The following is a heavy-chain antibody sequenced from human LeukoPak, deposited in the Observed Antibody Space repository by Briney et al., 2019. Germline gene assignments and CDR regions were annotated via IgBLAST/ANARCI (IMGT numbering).Heavy chain of an antibody. V-gene: IGHV4-61*02. J-gene: IGHJ4*02. Sequence: SQTLSLTCTVSGGSISSGSYYWSWIRQPAGKGLEWIGRIYTSGSTNYNPSLKSRVSISVDTSKNQFSLKLSSVTAADAAVYYCARAPDYGDYGVEYFDYWGQGTLVTVSS. CDR1: GGSISSGSYY. CDR3: ARAPDYGDYGVEYFDY. CDR2: IYTSGST. D-gene: IGHD4-17*01.